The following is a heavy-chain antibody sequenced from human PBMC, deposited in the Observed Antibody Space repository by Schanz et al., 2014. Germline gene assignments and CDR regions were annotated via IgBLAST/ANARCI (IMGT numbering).Heavy chain of an antibody. CDR2: ISGSGGST. CDR3: AKGRFGELSAFDI. V-gene: IGHV3-23*01. D-gene: IGHD3-10*01. J-gene: IGHJ3*02. CDR1: GFTFSSYA. Sequence: EVQLLESGGGLVQPGGSLRLSCAASGFTFSSYAMSWVRQAPGKGLEWVSAISGSGGSTYYADSVKGRFTISRDNSKNSLYLQMNSLRDEDTAVYYCAKGRFGELSAFDIWGRGTMVTVSS.